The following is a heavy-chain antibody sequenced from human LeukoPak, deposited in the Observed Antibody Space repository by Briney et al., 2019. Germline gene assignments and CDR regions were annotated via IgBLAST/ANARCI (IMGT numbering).Heavy chain of an antibody. J-gene: IGHJ4*02. CDR2: IRSKAYGGTT. CDR3: TSSFGQLSFFDY. D-gene: IGHD3-10*01. Sequence: GGSLRLSCTTSGFTFGDYAMSWVRQAPGKGLEWVGFIRSKAYGGTTEYAASVKGRFTISRDDSKSIAYLQMNSLKTEDTAVYYCTSSFGQLSFFDYWGQGTLVTVSS. CDR1: GFTFGDYA. V-gene: IGHV3-49*04.